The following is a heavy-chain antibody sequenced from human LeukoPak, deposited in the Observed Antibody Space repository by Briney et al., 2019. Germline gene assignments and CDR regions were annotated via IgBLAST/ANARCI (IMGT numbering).Heavy chain of an antibody. Sequence: PSETLSLTCTVSGGSISSYYCSWIRQPPGKGLEWIGDIYYSGSTNYNPSLKSRVTISVDTSKNQFSLKLSSVTAADTAVYYCARQRGLSSSWYPLDYWGQGTLVTVSS. CDR2: IYYSGST. J-gene: IGHJ4*02. V-gene: IGHV4-59*01. D-gene: IGHD6-13*01. CDR1: GGSISSYY. CDR3: ARQRGLSSSWYPLDY.